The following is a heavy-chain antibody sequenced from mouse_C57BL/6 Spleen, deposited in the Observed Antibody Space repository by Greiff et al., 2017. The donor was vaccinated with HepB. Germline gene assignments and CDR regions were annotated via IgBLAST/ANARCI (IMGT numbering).Heavy chain of an antibody. CDR2: ISSGGDYI. CDR1: GFTFSSYA. J-gene: IGHJ1*03. V-gene: IGHV5-9-1*02. Sequence: EVQGVESGEGLVKPGGSLKLSCAASGFTFSSYAMSWVRQTPEKRLEWVAYISSGGDYIYYADTVKGRFTISRDNARNTLYLQMSSLKSEDTAMYYCTRASSTVVATDWYFDVWGTGTTVTVSS. D-gene: IGHD1-1*01. CDR3: TRASSTVVATDWYFDV.